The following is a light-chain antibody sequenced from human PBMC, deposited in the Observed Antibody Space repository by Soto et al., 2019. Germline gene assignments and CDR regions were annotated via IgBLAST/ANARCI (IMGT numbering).Light chain of an antibody. J-gene: IGKJ1*01. CDR2: KAS. Sequence: DIQMSQSPSTLSAPVGDRVTITCRASQSISSWLAWYQQKPGKAPKLLIYKASTLKSGVPSRFSGSGSGTEFTLTISSLQPDDFATYYCQHYNSYSEAFGQGTKVDIK. CDR1: QSISSW. CDR3: QHYNSYSEA. V-gene: IGKV1-5*03.